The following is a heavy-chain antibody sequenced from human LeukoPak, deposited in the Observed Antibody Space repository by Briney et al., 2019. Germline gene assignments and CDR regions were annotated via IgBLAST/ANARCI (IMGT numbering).Heavy chain of an antibody. Sequence: SLTLSCAASGFTFSSYGVHWVRQAPGKGLEWVAVISYDGSNKYYADSVKGRFTISRDNSKNTLYLQMNSLRAEDTAVYYCAKDYDGITAPSDAFDIWGQVTMVTVSS. CDR2: ISYDGSNK. D-gene: IGHD3-16*01. CDR3: AKDYDGITAPSDAFDI. CDR1: GFTFSSYG. V-gene: IGHV3-30*18. J-gene: IGHJ3*02.